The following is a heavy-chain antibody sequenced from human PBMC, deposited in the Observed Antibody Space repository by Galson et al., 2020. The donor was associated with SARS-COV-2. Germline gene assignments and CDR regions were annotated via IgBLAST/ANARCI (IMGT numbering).Heavy chain of an antibody. D-gene: IGHD1-26*01. V-gene: IGHV3-72*01. CDR2: TRNRVNDYST. Sequence: TGGSLRLSCAASGFTFSDYYMDWVRQAPGRGLEWVGRTRNRVNDYSTDYAASVKGRFIISRDDSTNSLFLQMNTLESEDTAVYYGVRDSRGSDGIGAVEVWGQGRMVTVS. CDR1: GFTFSDYY. CDR3: VRDSRGSDGIGAVEV. J-gene: IGHJ3*01.